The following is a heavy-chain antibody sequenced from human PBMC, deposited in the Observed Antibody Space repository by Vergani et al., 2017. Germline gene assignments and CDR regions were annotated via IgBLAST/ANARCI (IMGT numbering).Heavy chain of an antibody. V-gene: IGHV3-21*01. CDR1: GFTFSRYS. CDR3: ARLGQDYYGSGSPNWSFDY. Sequence: EVQLVESGGGLVKPGGSLRLSCAASGFTFSRYSMNWVRQAQGKGLEWVSSISSSSSYIYYADSVKGRFTISRDNAKNSLYLQMNSLRAEDTAVYYCARLGQDYYGSGSPNWSFDYWGQGTLVTVSS. CDR2: ISSSSSYI. J-gene: IGHJ4*02. D-gene: IGHD3-10*01.